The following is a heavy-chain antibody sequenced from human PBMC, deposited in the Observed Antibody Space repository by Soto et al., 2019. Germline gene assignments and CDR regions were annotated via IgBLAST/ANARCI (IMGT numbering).Heavy chain of an antibody. CDR3: VRDSPIGSTFSGHDDIDS. CDR2: CIPMLDIT. Sequence: QVQLVQSGAEVKKPGYSVKVSCKASGTTFRNHIITWVRQAPGQGLEWMGRCIPMLDITNYAQKFQGRVTITADKSTTTAYMEVSSLSSEDTAVYYCVRDSPIGSTFSGHDDIDSWGQGTLVTVSA. J-gene: IGHJ4*02. V-gene: IGHV1-69*08. CDR1: GTTFRNHI. D-gene: IGHD5-12*01.